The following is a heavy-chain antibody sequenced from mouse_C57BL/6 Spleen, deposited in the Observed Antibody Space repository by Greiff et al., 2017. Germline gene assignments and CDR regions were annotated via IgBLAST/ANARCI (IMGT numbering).Heavy chain of an antibody. CDR3: ARSAGYAMDY. V-gene: IGHV1-52*01. Sequence: QVQLQQPGAELVRPGSSVKLSCKASGYTFTSYWMHWVKQRPIQGLEWIGNIDPSDSDTHYNQQFKDKATLTVDKSSSTAYMQLSSLTSEDSAVYDFARSAGYAMDYWGQGTSVTVSS. CDR2: IDPSDSDT. J-gene: IGHJ4*01. CDR1: GYTFTSYW. D-gene: IGHD4-1*01.